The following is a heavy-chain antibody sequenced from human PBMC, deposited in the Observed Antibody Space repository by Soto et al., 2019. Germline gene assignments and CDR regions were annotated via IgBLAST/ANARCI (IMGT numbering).Heavy chain of an antibody. CDR1: GFSLSNPGMG. V-gene: IGHV2-26*01. J-gene: IGHJ4*02. Sequence: QVTLKESGPVLVKPTETLTLTCTVSGFSLSNPGMGVSWIRQPPGKALEWLAHIFSNDEKSYSTSLRNRLTTSKGTSKSQVVLTMTNMDPVDTATFYCARMNAGATLDYWGQGTLVTVSS. CDR3: ARMNAGATLDY. CDR2: IFSNDEK. D-gene: IGHD7-27*01.